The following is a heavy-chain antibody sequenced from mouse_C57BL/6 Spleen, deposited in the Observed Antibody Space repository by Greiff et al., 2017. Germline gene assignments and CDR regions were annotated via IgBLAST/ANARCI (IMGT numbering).Heavy chain of an antibody. J-gene: IGHJ2*01. CDR3: TTRGTTTVVATNYFDY. CDR2: IDPENGDT. V-gene: IGHV14-4*01. CDR1: GFNIKDDY. Sequence: VQLKESGAELVRPGASVKLSCTASGFNIKDDYMHWVKQRPEQGLEWIGWIDPENGDTEYASKFQGKATITAYTSSNTAYLQLSSLTSEDTAVYYCTTRGTTTVVATNYFDYWGQGTTLTVSS. D-gene: IGHD1-1*01.